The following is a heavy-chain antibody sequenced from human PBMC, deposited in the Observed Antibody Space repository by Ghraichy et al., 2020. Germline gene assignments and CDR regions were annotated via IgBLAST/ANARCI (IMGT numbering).Heavy chain of an antibody. CDR1: GDSLSSNGVA. D-gene: IGHD6-19*01. Sequence: SQTLSLTCVISGDSLSSNGVAWNWIRQSPSRGLEWLGRTYYRSKWYSEDAISVKSRITINPDTFKNQFSLHLSSLTPGDTALYYCVRGQWSAFNFWGRGTLVPVS. J-gene: IGHJ4*02. CDR2: TYYRSKWYS. CDR3: VRGQWSAFNF. V-gene: IGHV6-1*01.